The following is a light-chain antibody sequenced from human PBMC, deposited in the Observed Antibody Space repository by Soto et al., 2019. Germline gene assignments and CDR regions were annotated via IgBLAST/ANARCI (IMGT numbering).Light chain of an antibody. Sequence: EIVLTQSPGTLSLSPGDRATLSCRASQRISSIYLAWHQQKPGLAPRLLIYGTSIRASGIPDRFSGSGSGTDFTLTITRLEPEDFAVYYCQQYGSSHRTFGQGTKVEIK. CDR2: GTS. J-gene: IGKJ1*01. V-gene: IGKV3-20*01. CDR1: QRISSIY. CDR3: QQYGSSHRT.